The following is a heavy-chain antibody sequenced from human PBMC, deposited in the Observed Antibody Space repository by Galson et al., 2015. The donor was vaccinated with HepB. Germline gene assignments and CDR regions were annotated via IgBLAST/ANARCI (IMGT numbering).Heavy chain of an antibody. CDR1: GGTFSSYA. V-gene: IGHV1-69*13. CDR3: ARGIADTAMAGDYYYYMDV. J-gene: IGHJ6*03. Sequence: SVKVSCKASGGTFSSYAISWVRQAPGQGLEWMGGIIPIFGTANYAQKFQGRVTITADESTSTAYMELSSLRSEDTAVYYCARGIADTAMAGDYYYYMDVWGKGTTVTVSS. D-gene: IGHD5-18*01. CDR2: IIPIFGTA.